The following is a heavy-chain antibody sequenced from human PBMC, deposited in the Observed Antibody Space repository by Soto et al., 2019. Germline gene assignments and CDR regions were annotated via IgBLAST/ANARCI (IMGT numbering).Heavy chain of an antibody. D-gene: IGHD1-20*01. V-gene: IGHV3-30*18. Sequence: GGSLRLSCAASGFTFSSYGMHWVRQAPGKGLEWVAVISYDGSNKYYADSVKGRFTISRDNSKNTLYLQMNSLRAEDTAVYYCAKVSASDLTGNQVLRAGYLDYCAQGPPVPGYS. CDR1: GFTFSSYG. J-gene: IGHJ4*02. CDR2: ISYDGSNK. CDR3: AKVSASDLTGNQVLRAGYLDY.